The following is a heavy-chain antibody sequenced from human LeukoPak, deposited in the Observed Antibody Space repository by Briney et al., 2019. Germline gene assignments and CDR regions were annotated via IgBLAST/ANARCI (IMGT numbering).Heavy chain of an antibody. CDR2: INPNSGGT. D-gene: IGHD6-19*01. CDR1: GYTFTGYY. CDR3: ATVPSSGWPIDY. Sequence: GAPVKVSCKASGYTFTGYYMHWVRQAPGQGLEWMGWINPNSGGTNYAQKFQGRVTMTRGTSISTAYMELSRLRSDDTAVYYCATVPSSGWPIDYWGQGTLVTVSS. V-gene: IGHV1-2*02. J-gene: IGHJ4*02.